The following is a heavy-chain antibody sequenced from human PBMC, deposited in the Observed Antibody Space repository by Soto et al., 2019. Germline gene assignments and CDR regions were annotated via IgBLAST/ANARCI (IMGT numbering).Heavy chain of an antibody. CDR2: INAGNGNT. CDR1: GYTFTSYA. V-gene: IGHV1-3*01. CDR3: ARDGVDTAMAYYFDY. J-gene: IGHJ4*02. Sequence: ASVKVSCKASGYTFTSYAMHWVRQAPGQRLEWMGWINAGNGNTKYSQKFQGRVTITRDTSASTAYMELSSLRSEDTAVCYCARDGVDTAMAYYFDYWGQGTLVTVSS. D-gene: IGHD5-18*01.